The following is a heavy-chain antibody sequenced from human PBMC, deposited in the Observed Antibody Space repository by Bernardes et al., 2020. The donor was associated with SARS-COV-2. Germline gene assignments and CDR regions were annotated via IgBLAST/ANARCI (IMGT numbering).Heavy chain of an antibody. V-gene: IGHV3-7*01. CDR1: GFSFSKYW. J-gene: IGHJ4*02. CDR2: IKEDGSEK. CDR3: ASGSYRHNI. D-gene: IGHD1-26*01. Sequence: GSLRLSCAASGFSFSKYWISWVRQAPGKGLECVANIKEDGSEKYYVDSVKGRFTISRDNAKNSLYLQMNGLRAEDTAVYYCASGSYRHNIWGQGTLVTVSS.